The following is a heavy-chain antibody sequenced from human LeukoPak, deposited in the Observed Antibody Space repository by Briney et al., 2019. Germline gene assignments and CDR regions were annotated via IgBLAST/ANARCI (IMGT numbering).Heavy chain of an antibody. CDR1: GLTLSTAW. Sequence: PGRSLRIYCAASGLTLSTAWMSWVRQTPGKGLEWVGRVKSDSDGGTIDYAAPVKGRFSISRDDSKNTLYLQMNGLTAEDTAMYFCATDRLFFQHWGQGTLVTVFS. J-gene: IGHJ1*01. V-gene: IGHV3-15*01. CDR2: VKSDSDGGTI. D-gene: IGHD3-3*01. CDR3: ATDRLFFQH.